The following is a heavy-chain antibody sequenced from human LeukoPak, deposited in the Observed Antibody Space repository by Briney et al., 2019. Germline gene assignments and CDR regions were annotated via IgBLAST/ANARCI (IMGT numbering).Heavy chain of an antibody. Sequence: GGSLRLSCAASGFTFDNYAMHWVRQPPGKGLEWVSGISWNSGSIGYVDSVKGRFTMSRDNAKNSLYLQMNNLRPEDTALYYCAKDRYTTSSWLGYWGQGTLVTVSS. CDR1: GFTFDNYA. D-gene: IGHD6-6*01. J-gene: IGHJ4*02. CDR2: ISWNSGSI. CDR3: AKDRYTTSSWLGY. V-gene: IGHV3-9*01.